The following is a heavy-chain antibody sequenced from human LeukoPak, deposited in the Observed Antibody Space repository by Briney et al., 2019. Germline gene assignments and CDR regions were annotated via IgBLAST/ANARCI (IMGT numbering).Heavy chain of an antibody. Sequence: PSETLSLTCTVSGGSVSNASYYWRWIRQPPGKGLDWIGYVYYSGSTNYSPSLKSRVTVSVDTSKNQFSLKLTSVTAADTAVYYCARVRYGSGSYYFDNWGQGTLVTVSS. CDR2: VYYSGST. CDR1: GGSVSNASYY. CDR3: ARVRYGSGSYYFDN. V-gene: IGHV4-61*01. D-gene: IGHD3-10*01. J-gene: IGHJ4*02.